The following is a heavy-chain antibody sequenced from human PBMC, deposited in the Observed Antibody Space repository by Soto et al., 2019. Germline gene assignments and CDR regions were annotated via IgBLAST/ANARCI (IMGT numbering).Heavy chain of an antibody. CDR2: ISATGGGT. V-gene: IGHV3-23*01. Sequence: GGSLRLSFAASGFKFSNYAMSWVRQAPGKGLEWVSLISATGGGTYYADSVKGRFTISRDNSHNTLYLQVHSLTAEDTAVYYCAKDRRAGGNSAFYFDFWGQGDQVTVSS. J-gene: IGHJ4*02. CDR3: AKDRRAGGNSAFYFDF. CDR1: GFKFSNYA. D-gene: IGHD3-16*01.